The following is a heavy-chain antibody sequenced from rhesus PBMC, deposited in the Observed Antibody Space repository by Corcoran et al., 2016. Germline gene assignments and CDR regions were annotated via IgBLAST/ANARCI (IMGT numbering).Heavy chain of an antibody. CDR1: GGSISSNF. V-gene: IGHV4S11*01. J-gene: IGHJ5-2*02. Sequence: QVQLQESGPGLVKPLETLFLTCTASGGSISSNFWSWIRQPPGKGLDWIGYIHGGGGSINVNPSLKSRVTLSVDTSKNQFSLRLNSVTAADTAVYYCVRDINNSMDVWGRGVLVTVSS. D-gene: IGHD1-26*01. CDR3: VRDINNSMDV. CDR2: IHGGGGSI.